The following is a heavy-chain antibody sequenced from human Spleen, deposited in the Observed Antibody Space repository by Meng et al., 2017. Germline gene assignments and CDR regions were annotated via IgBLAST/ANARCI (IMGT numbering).Heavy chain of an antibody. V-gene: IGHV3-7*01. CDR1: GFNFKSYW. D-gene: IGHD2/OR15-2a*01. J-gene: IGHJ4*02. CDR3: ARGFSLSY. CDR2: INQDGSEK. Sequence: GGSLRLSCVASGFNFKSYWMTWVRQAPGKGLEWVANINQDGSEKHHLSSVRGRFTMSRDDARNSLYLQMNSLRVDDTAIYYCARGFSLSYWGQGTLVTVSS.